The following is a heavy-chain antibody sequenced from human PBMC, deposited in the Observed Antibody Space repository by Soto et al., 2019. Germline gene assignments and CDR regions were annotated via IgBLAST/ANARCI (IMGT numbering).Heavy chain of an antibody. CDR3: AKDRWGSQGSLDY. J-gene: IGHJ4*02. V-gene: IGHV3-30*18. Sequence: QVQLVESGGGVVQPGRSLRLSCAASGFTFSSYGMHWVRQAPGKGLEWVAVISYDGSNKYYADSVKGRFTISRDNSKNTLYLQMNSLRAEDTAVYYCAKDRWGSQGSLDYWGQGTLVTVSS. D-gene: IGHD7-27*01. CDR2: ISYDGSNK. CDR1: GFTFSSYG.